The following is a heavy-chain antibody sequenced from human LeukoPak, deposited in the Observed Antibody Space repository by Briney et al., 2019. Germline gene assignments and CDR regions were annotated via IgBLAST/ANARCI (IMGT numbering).Heavy chain of an antibody. V-gene: IGHV1-18*01. CDR3: AREIYGDSYFDY. CDR2: IAVYNGDT. Sequence: ASVNLSCKASGYTFTSYGINWVRQAPGQGLEWMGWIAVYNGDTNYAQKFQGTVTMTTDRCTSTGYMKLRSLRSDDTGVYYCAREIYGDSYFDYWGQGTLVTVAS. D-gene: IGHD4-17*01. J-gene: IGHJ4*02. CDR1: GYTFTSYG.